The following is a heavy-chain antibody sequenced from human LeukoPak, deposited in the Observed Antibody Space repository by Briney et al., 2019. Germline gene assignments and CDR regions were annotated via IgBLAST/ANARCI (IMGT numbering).Heavy chain of an antibody. V-gene: IGHV3-30*18. J-gene: IGHJ6*02. CDR1: GFILSGYG. CDR2: ISYDGSNK. Sequence: GRSLRLSCAASGFILSGYGMHWVRQAPGKGLEWVAVISYDGSNKYYTESVKGRFTVSRDNSKTNLYLQMNSLRAEDTAVYYCTKDLPLRFLDYYYGLDVWGQGTTVTVSS. CDR3: TKDLPLRFLDYYYGLDV. D-gene: IGHD3-3*01.